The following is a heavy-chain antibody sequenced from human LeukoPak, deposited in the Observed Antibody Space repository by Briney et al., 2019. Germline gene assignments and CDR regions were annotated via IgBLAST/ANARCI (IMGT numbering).Heavy chain of an antibody. CDR2: INPNSGGT. V-gene: IGHV1-2*02. Sequence: ASVKVSCKASGYTFTGYYMHWVRQAPGQGLEWMGWINPNSGGTNYAQKFQGRVTMTRDTSISTAYMELSRLRFDDTAVYYCAKDSGSSNAFDYWGQGTLVTVSS. J-gene: IGHJ4*02. CDR1: GYTFTGYY. D-gene: IGHD1-26*01. CDR3: AKDSGSSNAFDY.